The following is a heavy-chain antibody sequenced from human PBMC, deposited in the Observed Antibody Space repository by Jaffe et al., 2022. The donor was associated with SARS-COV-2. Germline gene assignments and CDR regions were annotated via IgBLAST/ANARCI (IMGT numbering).Heavy chain of an antibody. CDR2: IYLDDSDT. J-gene: IGHJ4*02. CDR3: ASSGGSGRYFPTNFDY. D-gene: IGHD3-10*01. CDR1: GYSFTNYW. V-gene: IGHV5-51*01. Sequence: EVQLVQSGAEVKKPGESLKISCKGFGYSFTNYWIGWVRQMPGKGLEWMGIIYLDDSDTRYSPSSQGQVTISADKSISTAYLQWSSLKASDSAMYYCASSGGSGRYFPTNFDYWGQGTLVTVSS.